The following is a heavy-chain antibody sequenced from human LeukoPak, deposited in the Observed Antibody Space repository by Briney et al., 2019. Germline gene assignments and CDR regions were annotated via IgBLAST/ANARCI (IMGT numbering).Heavy chain of an antibody. V-gene: IGHV4-61*02. D-gene: IGHD6-13*01. J-gene: IGHJ4*02. CDR3: ARGVISSWSYYFDY. CDR2: IYTSGST. CDR1: GGSISSGSYY. Sequence: PSQTLSLTCTVSGGSISSGSYYWSWIRQPAGKGLEWIGRIYTSGSTNYNPSLKRRVAISVDTSKNQFSLKLSSVTAADTAVYYCARGVISSWSYYFDYWGQGTLVTVSS.